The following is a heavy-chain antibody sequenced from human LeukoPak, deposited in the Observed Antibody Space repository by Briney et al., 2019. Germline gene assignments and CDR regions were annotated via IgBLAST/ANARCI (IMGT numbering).Heavy chain of an antibody. J-gene: IGHJ6*03. CDR2: IYYSGST. CDR1: GGSFSGYY. CDR3: ARVFGADYYYYMDV. D-gene: IGHD3-3*01. Sequence: SETLSLTCAVYGGSFSGYYWSWIRQPPGKGLEWIGYIYYSGSTNYNPSLKSRVTISVDTSKNQFSLKLSSVTAADTAVYYCARVFGADYYYYMDVWGKGTTVTVSS. V-gene: IGHV4-59*01.